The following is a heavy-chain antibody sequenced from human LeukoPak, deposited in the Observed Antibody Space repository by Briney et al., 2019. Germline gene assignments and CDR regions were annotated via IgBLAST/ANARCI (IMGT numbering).Heavy chain of an antibody. Sequence: GRSLRLSCAASGSTFSSYAMHWVRQAPGKGLEWVAVISYDGSNKYYADSVKGRFTISRDNSKNTLYLQMNSLRAEDTAVYYCASQYYYDSSGYYPLDYWGQGTLVTVSS. CDR1: GSTFSSYA. D-gene: IGHD3-22*01. CDR3: ASQYYYDSSGYYPLDY. J-gene: IGHJ4*02. V-gene: IGHV3-30-3*01. CDR2: ISYDGSNK.